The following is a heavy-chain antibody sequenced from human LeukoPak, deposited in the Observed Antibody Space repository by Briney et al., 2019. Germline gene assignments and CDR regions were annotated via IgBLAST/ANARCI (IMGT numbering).Heavy chain of an antibody. CDR1: GFTFSSYS. Sequence: GGSLRLSCAASGFTFSSYSMNWVRQAPGKGLEWVSSISSSSSYIYYADSVKGRFTISRDNAKNSLYLQMNSLRAEDTAVYYCAKEDRYLESSGSCHYWGQGTLVTVSS. CDR3: AKEDRYLESSGSCHY. V-gene: IGHV3-21*04. J-gene: IGHJ4*02. CDR2: ISSSSSYI. D-gene: IGHD1-26*01.